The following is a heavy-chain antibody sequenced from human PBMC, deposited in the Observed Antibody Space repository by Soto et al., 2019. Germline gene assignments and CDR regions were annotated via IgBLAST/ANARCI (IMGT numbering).Heavy chain of an antibody. V-gene: IGHV3-49*05. J-gene: IGHJ4*02. CDR2: IKSKAYGGTT. CDR3: NREFSGSGG. D-gene: IGHD3-10*01. Sequence: EVQLVESGGGLVKPGQSLRLSCVASGFTFGDYPMSWFRQAPGKGLEWVGFIKSKAYGGTTEYAPSVKGRFTISGDDSKSIVYLQMNSQKTEDTDVYYCNREFSGSGGWGQGTLVTVSS. CDR1: GFTFGDYP.